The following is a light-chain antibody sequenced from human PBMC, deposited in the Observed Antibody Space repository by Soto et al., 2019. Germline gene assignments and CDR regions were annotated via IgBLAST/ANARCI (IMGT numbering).Light chain of an antibody. Sequence: QSALTQPPSASGSPGQSVTISCTGTNSDIGIYDFVSWYQQHPGKAPKLLIYEVSKRPSGVPDRFSGSKSGNTAYLTVSDLQTEDAADYFCSAYAGTKDLGVFGGGTQLTVL. CDR2: EVS. CDR1: NSDIGIYDF. J-gene: IGLJ3*02. CDR3: SAYAGTKDLGV. V-gene: IGLV2-8*01.